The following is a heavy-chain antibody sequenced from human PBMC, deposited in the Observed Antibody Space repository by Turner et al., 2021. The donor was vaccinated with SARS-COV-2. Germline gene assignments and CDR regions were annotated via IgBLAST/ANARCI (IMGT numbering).Heavy chain of an antibody. CDR1: GFTFGDYA. Sequence: EVQLVVSWGGLVLPGRSLRLSCTASGFTFGDYAMNWVRQAPGKGLEWVGFIRSKADGGKTQYAASVKGRFTISRDDSKSIAYMQMNSLKTEDTAVDYCTRVKYCSGGSCYGYYFDYWGQGTLVTVSS. V-gene: IGHV3-49*04. CDR3: TRVKYCSGGSCYGYYFDY. D-gene: IGHD2-15*01. J-gene: IGHJ4*02. CDR2: IRSKADGGKT.